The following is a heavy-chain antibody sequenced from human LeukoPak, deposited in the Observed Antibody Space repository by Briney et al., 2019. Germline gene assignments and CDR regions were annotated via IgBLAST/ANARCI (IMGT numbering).Heavy chain of an antibody. CDR2: IIPIFGTA. CDR3: ARDRDPSQWLVYDY. Sequence: VKVSCKASGGTFSSYAISWVRQAPGQGLEWMGGIIPIFGTANYAQKFQGRVTIAADESTSTAYMELSSLRSEDTAVYYCARDRDPSQWLVYDYWGQGTLVTVSS. CDR1: GGTFSSYA. D-gene: IGHD6-19*01. V-gene: IGHV1-69*01. J-gene: IGHJ4*02.